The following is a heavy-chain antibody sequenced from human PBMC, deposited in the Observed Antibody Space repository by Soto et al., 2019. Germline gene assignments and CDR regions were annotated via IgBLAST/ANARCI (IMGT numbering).Heavy chain of an antibody. J-gene: IGHJ4*02. CDR2: VYNSGST. V-gene: IGHV4-59*01. D-gene: IGHD6-13*01. CDR3: ARYRREAVAGYTLDN. CDR1: GGSISSNY. Sequence: KTSETLSLTCTVSGGSISSNYWTWIRQPPGKGLEWMGYVYNSGSTNYNPSLKSRVTISGDTSKSQFSLKVNSMTAADTAVYYCARYRREAVAGYTLDNWGQGILVTVSS.